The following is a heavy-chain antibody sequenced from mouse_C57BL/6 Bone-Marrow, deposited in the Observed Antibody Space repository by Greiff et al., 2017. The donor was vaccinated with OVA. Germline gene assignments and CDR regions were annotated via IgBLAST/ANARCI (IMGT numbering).Heavy chain of an antibody. CDR1: GYSITSGYD. J-gene: IGHJ2*01. V-gene: IGHV3-1*01. CDR2: ISYSGST. CDR3: ARGGDGYDNLDY. D-gene: IGHD2-2*01. Sequence: EVQLQESGPGMVKPSQSLSLTCTVTGYSITSGYDWHWIRHFPGNKLEWMGYISYSGSTNYNPTLKSLISITHDTSKNHFFLKLNSVTTEDTATYYGARGGDGYDNLDYWGQGTTLTVSS.